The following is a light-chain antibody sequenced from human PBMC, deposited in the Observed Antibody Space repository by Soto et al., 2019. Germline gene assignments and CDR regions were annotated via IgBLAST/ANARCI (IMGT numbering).Light chain of an antibody. CDR1: QSVSSN. CDR2: GAY. Sequence: EVVMTQSPATLSVSPGERATLSCRASQSVSSNLAWYQQRPGQAPSLLIYGAYTRANGIPASFSGSESGTEFTRTINTLQSEDFAVYYCQQYNNWPPLTFGGGTTVEIK. J-gene: IGKJ4*01. CDR3: QQYNNWPPLT. V-gene: IGKV3-15*01.